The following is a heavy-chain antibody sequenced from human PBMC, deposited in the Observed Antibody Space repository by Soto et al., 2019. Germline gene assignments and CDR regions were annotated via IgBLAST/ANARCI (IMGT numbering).Heavy chain of an antibody. D-gene: IGHD3-22*01. V-gene: IGHV3-74*01. Sequence: SLRLSCAASGFTFSSYWMHWVRQAPGKGLVWVSRINSVGTSTSYADSVKGRFTISRDNAKNTQYLQMSSLRVEDTAVYYCGRGGEMKYYDSSGYVYWGQGTLVTVSS. CDR3: GRGGEMKYYDSSGYVY. J-gene: IGHJ4*02. CDR2: INSVGTST. CDR1: GFTFSSYW.